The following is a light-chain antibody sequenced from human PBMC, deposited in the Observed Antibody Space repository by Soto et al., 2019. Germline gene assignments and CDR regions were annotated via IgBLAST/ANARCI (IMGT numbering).Light chain of an antibody. CDR2: EVN. CDR3: YSFAGFNTQ. Sequence: QSALTQPASVSGSPGQSIAISCTGNSSGIGTFNLVSWYQQHPGRAPTLIIYEVNKRPSGISSRFSASKSGNTASLTISGLQADDEADYYCYSFAGFNTQFGGGTKLTVL. CDR1: SSGIGTFNL. J-gene: IGLJ2*01. V-gene: IGLV2-23*02.